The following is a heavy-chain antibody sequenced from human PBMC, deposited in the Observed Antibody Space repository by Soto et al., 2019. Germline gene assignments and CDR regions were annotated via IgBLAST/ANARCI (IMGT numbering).Heavy chain of an antibody. J-gene: IGHJ4*02. CDR3: AKGGAGAYYFDSSGYHIDY. Sequence: QVQLVESGGGVVQPARSLRLSCAASGFTFSSYGMHWVRQAPGKGLEWVAVISYDGSNKYYADSVKGRFTISRDNSKNTLYLQMNSLRAEDTAVYYCAKGGAGAYYFDSSGYHIDYWGQGTLVTVSS. CDR2: ISYDGSNK. D-gene: IGHD3-22*01. V-gene: IGHV3-30*18. CDR1: GFTFSSYG.